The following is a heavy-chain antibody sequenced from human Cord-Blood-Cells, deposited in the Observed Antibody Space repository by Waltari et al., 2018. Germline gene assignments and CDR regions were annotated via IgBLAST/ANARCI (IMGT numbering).Heavy chain of an antibody. CDR2: SIPIFGTA. J-gene: IGHJ6*03. CDR1: GGTFSSYA. V-gene: IGHV1-69*01. Sequence: QVQLVQSGAAVKTPGSSVKVSCKASGGTFSSYAISWVRQAPGQGLEWMGGSIPIFGTANYAQKFQGRVTITADESTSTAYMELSSLRSEDTAVYYCARTYYDILTGYYYYYMDVWGKGTTVTVSS. D-gene: IGHD3-9*01. CDR3: ARTYYDILTGYYYYYMDV.